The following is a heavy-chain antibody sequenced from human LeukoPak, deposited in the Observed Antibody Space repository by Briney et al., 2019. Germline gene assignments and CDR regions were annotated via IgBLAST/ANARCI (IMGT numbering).Heavy chain of an antibody. CDR3: ARGWLAETTVVTPYNY. Sequence: SVKVSCKASEGTCIRFAINWVRQAPGQGLEWMGGIIPLFGAAKYAQKFQGRVTITAVESMSTAYMELSSLRSEDTAVYYCARGWLAETTVVTPYNYWGPGTLVTVSS. J-gene: IGHJ4*02. D-gene: IGHD4-23*01. CDR1: EGTCIRFA. CDR2: IIPLFGAA. V-gene: IGHV1-69*01.